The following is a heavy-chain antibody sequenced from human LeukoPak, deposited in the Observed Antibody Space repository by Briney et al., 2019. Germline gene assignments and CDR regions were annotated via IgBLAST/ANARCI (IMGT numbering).Heavy chain of an antibody. V-gene: IGHV3-23*01. Sequence: GGSLRLSCAASGFTFNSYAIRWVRQAPGKGLEWVSAIGGSGNKTFYADSVKGRFTISRDNSKNMLHLQMSSLRGEDTALYYCVRRGDASSGWGDHDYWGQGALVTVSS. CDR3: VRRGDASSGWGDHDY. CDR1: GFTFNSYA. J-gene: IGHJ4*02. CDR2: IGGSGNKT. D-gene: IGHD6-19*01.